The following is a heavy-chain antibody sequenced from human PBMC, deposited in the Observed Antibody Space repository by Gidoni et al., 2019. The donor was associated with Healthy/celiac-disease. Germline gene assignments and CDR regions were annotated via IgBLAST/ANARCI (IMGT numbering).Heavy chain of an antibody. CDR2: INHNGST. Sequence: QVQLQQWGAGLLKPSETLSLTCAVYGGSFSGYYWSWSRQPPGKGLEWIGEINHNGSTNYNPYLKSRVTISVDTSKNQFSLKLSSVTAADTAVYYCARRRIQLWLPYYFDYWGQGTLVTVSS. V-gene: IGHV4-34*01. J-gene: IGHJ4*02. CDR1: GGSFSGYY. D-gene: IGHD5-18*01. CDR3: ARRRIQLWLPYYFDY.